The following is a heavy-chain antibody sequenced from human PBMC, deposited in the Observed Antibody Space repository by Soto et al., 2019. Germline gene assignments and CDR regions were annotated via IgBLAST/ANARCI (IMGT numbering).Heavy chain of an antibody. V-gene: IGHV1-46*01. D-gene: IGHD3-10*01. CDR1: GYTFTSYY. CDR2: INPSGGST. J-gene: IGHJ4*02. Sequence: ASVKVSCKASGYTFTSYYMHWVRQAPGQGLEWMGIINPSGGSTSYAQKFQGRVTMTRDTSTSTVYMELSSLRSEDTAVYYCARAPSTIWFGEVNFDYWGQGTLVTVSS. CDR3: ARAPSTIWFGEVNFDY.